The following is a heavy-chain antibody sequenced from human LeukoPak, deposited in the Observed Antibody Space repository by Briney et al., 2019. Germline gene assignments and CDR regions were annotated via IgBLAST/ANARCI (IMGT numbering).Heavy chain of an antibody. J-gene: IGHJ6*03. CDR2: ISISSSYI. V-gene: IGHV3-21*01. CDR3: ARDTNYTTWGYYYYLDV. D-gene: IGHD2-2*02. Sequence: ETLSLTCTLSGGSISSSSYYWGWVRQAPGKGLEWVSSISISSSYIYYADSLKGRFTISRDNAKNSLYIQMNRLRAEDTAVYYCARDTNYTTWGYYYYLDVWGKGTTVTVSS. CDR1: GGSISSSSYY.